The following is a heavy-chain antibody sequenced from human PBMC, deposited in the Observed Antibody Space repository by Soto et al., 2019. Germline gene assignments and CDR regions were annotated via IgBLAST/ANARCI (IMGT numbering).Heavy chain of an antibody. V-gene: IGHV3-7*01. D-gene: IGHD3-10*01. CDR2: IKPDGSDQ. CDR3: TRAGGSYYFDF. CDR1: GFTCSSLW. J-gene: IGHJ4*02. Sequence: EVQLVESGGGLVLPGGSLRLPCAASGFTCSSLWMSWVRQAPGKGLEWVANIKPDGSDQYYVDSVKGRFTISRDNARNPVYLQMNSLRGDDTAVYYCTRAGGSYYFDFWGQGTLVTVS.